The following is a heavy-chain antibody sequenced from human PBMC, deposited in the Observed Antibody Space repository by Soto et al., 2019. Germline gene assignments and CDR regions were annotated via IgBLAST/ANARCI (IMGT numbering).Heavy chain of an antibody. CDR1: GFTFSSYA. D-gene: IGHD6-13*01. Sequence: QVQLVESGGDVVQPGRSLRLSCAASGFTFSSYAMHWVRQAPGKGLEWVAFISYDGSNKFYADSVKGRFTISRDNSKNTQYLQMNSLRAEDTSLYYCSRDQTTSSWYCGLFDYWRQGTLVTVPS. CDR2: ISYDGSNK. V-gene: IGHV3-30-3*01. CDR3: SRDQTTSSWYCGLFDY. J-gene: IGHJ4*01.